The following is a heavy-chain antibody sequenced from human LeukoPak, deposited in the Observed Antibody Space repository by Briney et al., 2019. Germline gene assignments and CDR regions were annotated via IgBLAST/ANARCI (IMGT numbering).Heavy chain of an antibody. J-gene: IGHJ4*02. Sequence: SGTLSLTCTVSGGSISSYYWSWIRQPPGKGLEWIGYIYYSGSTNYNPSLKSRVTISVDTSKNQFSLKLSSVTAADTAVYYCARVVGGSVIPAAIFDYWGQGTLVTVSS. CDR3: ARVVGGSVIPAAIFDY. CDR1: GGSISSYY. V-gene: IGHV4-59*01. CDR2: IYYSGST. D-gene: IGHD2-2*02.